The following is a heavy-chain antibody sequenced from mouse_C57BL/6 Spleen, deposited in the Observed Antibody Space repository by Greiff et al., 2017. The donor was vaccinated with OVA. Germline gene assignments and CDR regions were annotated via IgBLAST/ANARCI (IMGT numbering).Heavy chain of an antibody. D-gene: IGHD2-3*01. V-gene: IGHV1-52*01. CDR2: IDPSDSET. J-gene: IGHJ1*03. Sequence: VQLQQPGAELVRPGSSVKLSCKASGYTFTSYWMHWVKQRPIQGLEWIGNIDPSDSETHYNQKFKDKATLTVDKSSSTAYMQLSSLTSEDSAVYYCARNSKIYDRYFDVWGTGTTVTVSS. CDR3: ARNSKIYDRYFDV. CDR1: GYTFTSYW.